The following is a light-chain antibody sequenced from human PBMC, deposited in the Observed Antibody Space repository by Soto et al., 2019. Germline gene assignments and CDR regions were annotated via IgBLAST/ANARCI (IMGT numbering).Light chain of an antibody. CDR1: SSDVGSYKY. Sequence: QSALTQPASVSGSPGQSITIFCTGTSSDVGSYKYVSWYQHHPGKAPKLIVFHVSNRPSGVSNRFSGSKSGNTASLTISGLQAEDEADYYCSTSSNTLNVVFGGGTKVTVL. J-gene: IGLJ2*01. CDR2: HVS. CDR3: STSSNTLNVV. V-gene: IGLV2-14*03.